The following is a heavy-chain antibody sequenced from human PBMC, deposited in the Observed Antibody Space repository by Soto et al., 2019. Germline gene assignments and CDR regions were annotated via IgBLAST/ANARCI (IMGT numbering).Heavy chain of an antibody. CDR3: ARSREFDY. J-gene: IGHJ4*02. Sequence: QVQLRESGSGLVKPLETLSLTCGVSGGSLSGATYSWNWIRQPPGKGLEWIGYIFPSGTTYYNPSLKSRVTISIDVSKNQFSLSLRSFTAADTAVYYCARSREFDYWSQGTLVIVSS. CDR2: IFPSGTT. CDR1: GGSLSGATYS. V-gene: IGHV4-30-2*01.